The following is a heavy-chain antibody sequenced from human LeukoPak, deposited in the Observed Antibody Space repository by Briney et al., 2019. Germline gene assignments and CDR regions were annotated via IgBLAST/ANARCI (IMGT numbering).Heavy chain of an antibody. D-gene: IGHD3/OR15-3a*01. Sequence: PGGSLRLSCAASGLTFSSYGMHWVRQAPGKGLEWVAVIWYDGSNKYYADSVKGRFTISRDNSKNTLYLQMNSLRAEDTAVYYCARVEWTRGAFDIWGQGTMVTVSS. CDR3: ARVEWTRGAFDI. CDR1: GLTFSSYG. V-gene: IGHV3-33*01. CDR2: IWYDGSNK. J-gene: IGHJ3*02.